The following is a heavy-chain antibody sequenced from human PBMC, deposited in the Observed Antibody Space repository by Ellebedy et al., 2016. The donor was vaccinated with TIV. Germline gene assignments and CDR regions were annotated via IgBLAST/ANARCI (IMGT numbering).Heavy chain of an antibody. CDR2: ISDSGSMI. Sequence: GGSLRLXXAASGFSSSDYYMSWIRQAPGQGLEWVSYISDSGSMIHYADSVKGRFTISRDNSKNSLYLQMNNLRAEDTAVYYCARISSGRSFYGMDVWGQGTTVTVSS. J-gene: IGHJ6*02. CDR1: GFSSSDYY. V-gene: IGHV3-11*01. D-gene: IGHD6-19*01. CDR3: ARISSGRSFYGMDV.